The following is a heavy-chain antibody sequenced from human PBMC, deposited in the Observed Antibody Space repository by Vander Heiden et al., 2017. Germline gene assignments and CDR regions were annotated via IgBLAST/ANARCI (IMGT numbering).Heavy chain of an antibody. D-gene: IGHD6-19*01. CDR3: ARVTRGYSSGWYLGNFFDY. CDR1: GYTFTSYY. V-gene: IGHV1-46*01. Sequence: QVQLVQSGAEVKKPGASVKVSCKASGYTFTSYYMHWVRQAPGQGLEWMGIINPSGGSTSYAQKFQGRVTMTRDTSTSTVYMELSSLRSEDTAVYYCARVTRGYSSGWYLGNFFDYWGQGTLVTVSS. CDR2: INPSGGST. J-gene: IGHJ4*02.